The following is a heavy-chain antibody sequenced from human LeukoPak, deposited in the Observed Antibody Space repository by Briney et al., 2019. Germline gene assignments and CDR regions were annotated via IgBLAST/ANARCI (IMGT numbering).Heavy chain of an antibody. CDR3: ARLSTVVTFDY. Sequence: GGSLRLSCAASGFTFSTYWMSWVRQAPGKGLEWVANIKEDGSVNAYVDSVKGRFTITRDNAKNSLDLQMHSLRVEDAAVYYCARLSTVVTFDYWGQGTLVTVSS. CDR1: GFTFSTYW. V-gene: IGHV3-7*01. CDR2: IKEDGSVN. D-gene: IGHD4-23*01. J-gene: IGHJ4*02.